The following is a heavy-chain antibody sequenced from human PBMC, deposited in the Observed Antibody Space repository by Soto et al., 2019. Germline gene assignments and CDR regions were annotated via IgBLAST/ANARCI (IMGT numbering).Heavy chain of an antibody. CDR3: ARDSIGYCTNGVCYKFDY. V-gene: IGHV3-30-3*01. J-gene: IGHJ4*02. D-gene: IGHD2-8*01. Sequence: GGSLRLSCAASGFTFSSYAMHWVRQAPGKGLEWVAVISYDGSNKYYADSVKGRFTISRDNSKNTLYLQMNSLRAEDTAVYYCARDSIGYCTNGVCYKFDYWGQGTLVTVSS. CDR1: GFTFSSYA. CDR2: ISYDGSNK.